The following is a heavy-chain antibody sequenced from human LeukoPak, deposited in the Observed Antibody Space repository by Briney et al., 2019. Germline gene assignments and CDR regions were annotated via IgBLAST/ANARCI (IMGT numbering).Heavy chain of an antibody. CDR3: AKTPTLFDYDSSGYYLYYFDY. Sequence: PGGSLRLSCAASGFTFSSYAMSWVRQAPGKGLEWVSAIGNFDGRTYYADSVKGRFSISRDTSKNTMYLQVNSLRAEDTAVYYCAKTPTLFDYDSSGYYLYYFDYWGQGTLVTVSS. V-gene: IGHV3-23*01. J-gene: IGHJ4*02. D-gene: IGHD3-22*01. CDR2: IGNFDGRT. CDR1: GFTFSSYA.